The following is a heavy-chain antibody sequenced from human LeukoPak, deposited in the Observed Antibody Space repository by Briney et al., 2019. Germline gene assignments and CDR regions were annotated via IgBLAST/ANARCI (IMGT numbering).Heavy chain of an antibody. CDR2: IDPSDSYT. CDR1: GYSINNYW. CDR3: ARLDVVVPAAIAAGKPYYYYYGMDV. D-gene: IGHD2-2*01. V-gene: IGHV5-10-1*01. Sequence: GESLKISCKGSGYSINNYWIGWVRQMPGKGLEWMGRIDPSDSYTTYSPSFQGHVTISADKSISTAYLHWSSLKASDTAMYYCARLDVVVPAAIAAGKPYYYYYGMDVWGQGTTVTVSS. J-gene: IGHJ6*02.